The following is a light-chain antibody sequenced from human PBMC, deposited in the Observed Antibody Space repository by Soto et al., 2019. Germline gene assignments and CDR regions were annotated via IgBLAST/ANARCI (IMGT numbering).Light chain of an antibody. CDR2: GAS. CDR1: QSVSSSY. CDR3: HQRTNWPLT. V-gene: IGKV3D-20*02. Sequence: EIGLYQSPGTLSLSPGERATLSCRASQSVSSSYLAWYQQKPGQAPRLLIYGASSRATGIPDRFSGSGSETDFTLTISSLEPEDFAVYYCHQRTNWPLTFGGGTKVDIK. J-gene: IGKJ4*01.